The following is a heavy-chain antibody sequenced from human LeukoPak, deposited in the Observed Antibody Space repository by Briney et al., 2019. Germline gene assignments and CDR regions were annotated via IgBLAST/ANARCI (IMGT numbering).Heavy chain of an antibody. V-gene: IGHV4-39*01. CDR2: IYYSGTT. CDR1: GGSISSSGYY. CDR3: ARQPISMTTVTG. J-gene: IGHJ4*02. D-gene: IGHD4-11*01. Sequence: SETLSLTCTVSGGSISSSGYYWGWIRQPPGKGLEWIGSIYYSGTTYYNPSLKSRVTISVDTSKNQFSLKLSSVTAADTAVYYCARQPISMTTVTGWGQGTLVTVSS.